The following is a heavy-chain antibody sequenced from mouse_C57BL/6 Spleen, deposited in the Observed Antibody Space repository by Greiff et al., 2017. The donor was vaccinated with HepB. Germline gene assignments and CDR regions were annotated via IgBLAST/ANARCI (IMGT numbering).Heavy chain of an antibody. Sequence: EVKLVESGAELVRPGASVKLSCTASGFNIKDDYMHWVKQRPEQGLEWIGWIDPENGDTEYASKFQGKATITADTSSNTAYLQLSSLTSEDTAVYYCTTLYYGNSYAMDYWGQGTSVTVSS. V-gene: IGHV14-4*01. CDR2: IDPENGDT. D-gene: IGHD2-1*01. CDR1: GFNIKDDY. J-gene: IGHJ4*01. CDR3: TTLYYGNSYAMDY.